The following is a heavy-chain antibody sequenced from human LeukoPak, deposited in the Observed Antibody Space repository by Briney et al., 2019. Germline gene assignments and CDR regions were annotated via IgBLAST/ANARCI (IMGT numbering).Heavy chain of an antibody. V-gene: IGHV3-66*02. Sequence: GGSLRLSCAASGYTVSSNYMSWVRQAPGKGLEWVSVIYSGGSTYYADSVKGRFTISRDNSKNTLYLQMNSLRAEDTAVYYCARDRASGYSSRLDAFDIWGQGTMVTVSS. J-gene: IGHJ3*02. D-gene: IGHD6-13*01. CDR1: GYTVSSNY. CDR2: IYSGGST. CDR3: ARDRASGYSSRLDAFDI.